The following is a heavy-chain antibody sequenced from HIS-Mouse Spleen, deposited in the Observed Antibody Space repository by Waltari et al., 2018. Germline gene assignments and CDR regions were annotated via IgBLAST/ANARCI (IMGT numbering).Heavy chain of an antibody. CDR2: IKQDGSEK. D-gene: IGHD1-26*01. CDR3: AREGDSGSYFDY. Sequence: EVQLVESGGGLVQPGGSRRLSCAASGFPFSSFGLSWVRQAPGKGLEWVANIKQDGSEKYYVDSVKGRFTISRDNAKNSLYLQMNSLRAEDTAVYYCAREGDSGSYFDYWGQGTLVTVSS. V-gene: IGHV3-7*01. CDR1: GFPFSSFG. J-gene: IGHJ4*02.